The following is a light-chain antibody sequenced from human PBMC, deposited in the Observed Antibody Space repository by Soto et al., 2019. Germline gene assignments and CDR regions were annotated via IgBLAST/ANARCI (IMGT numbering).Light chain of an antibody. CDR3: QQYNNLPPDT. CDR1: QSVNNN. V-gene: IGKV3-15*01. CDR2: GAS. Sequence: VMTQSPATLSVSPGERATLSCRASQSVNNNLAWYQQKPGQAPRLLIYGASTRATGIPGRFRGSGSGTEFTLTITSLQSEDFAVYFCQQYNNLPPDTFGQGTKLEIK. J-gene: IGKJ2*01.